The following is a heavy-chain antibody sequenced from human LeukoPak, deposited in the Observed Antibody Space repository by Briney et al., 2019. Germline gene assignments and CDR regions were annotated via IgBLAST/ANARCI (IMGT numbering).Heavy chain of an antibody. V-gene: IGHV3-23*01. Sequence: GGSLRLSCAASGFIFSSYAMSWVRQGPGQGLEWEWVSGISGSGGSTNYADSVKGRFTISRDTSKNTLYLQMDSLRAEDTAVYYCAKDRDGYNPSNFDFWGQGTLVAVSS. CDR1: GFIFSSYA. CDR2: ISGSGGST. CDR3: AKDRDGYNPSNFDF. J-gene: IGHJ4*02. D-gene: IGHD5-24*01.